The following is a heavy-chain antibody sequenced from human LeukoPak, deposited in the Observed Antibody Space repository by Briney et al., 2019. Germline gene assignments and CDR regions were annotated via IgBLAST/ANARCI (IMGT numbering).Heavy chain of an antibody. CDR1: GYSFTTYW. V-gene: IGHV5-51*01. CDR2: IYPGDSDT. Sequence: GESLKISCKGSGYSFTTYWIAWVRQVPGKGLEWMGIIYPGDSDTRYSPSFQGQVTISADKSISTAYVQWSSLKASDTAKYYCARADGPGFSNGWYLDYWGRGTLVTVSS. J-gene: IGHJ4*02. CDR3: ARADGPGFSNGWYLDY. D-gene: IGHD6-19*01.